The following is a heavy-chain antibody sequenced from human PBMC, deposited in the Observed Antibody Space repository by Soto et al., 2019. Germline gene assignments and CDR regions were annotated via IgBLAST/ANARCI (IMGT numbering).Heavy chain of an antibody. D-gene: IGHD3-10*01. J-gene: IGHJ4*02. CDR2: IKQDGSEK. Sequence: GGSLRLSCAASGFNFGASWMAWVRQAPGKGLEWVADIKQDGSEKNYVDSVKGRVTISRDDAKNSLYLQMNSLRAEDTAVYYCARDPFYGANXYWGLGTLVTVSS. CDR1: GFNFGASW. V-gene: IGHV3-7*01. CDR3: ARDPFYGANXY.